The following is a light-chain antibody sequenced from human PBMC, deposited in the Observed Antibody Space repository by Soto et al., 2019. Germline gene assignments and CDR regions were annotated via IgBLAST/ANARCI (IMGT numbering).Light chain of an antibody. CDR1: SSNIGSNH. Sequence: QSVLTQPPSASGTPGQRGTISCSGSSSNIGSNHVYWYQQLPGTAPKLLIDSNNQRPSGVTDRFSGSKSGSSASLAISGLRSEDEADYYCAAWDDSLSGYVFGTGTKLTVL. V-gene: IGLV1-47*02. CDR3: AAWDDSLSGYV. J-gene: IGLJ1*01. CDR2: SNN.